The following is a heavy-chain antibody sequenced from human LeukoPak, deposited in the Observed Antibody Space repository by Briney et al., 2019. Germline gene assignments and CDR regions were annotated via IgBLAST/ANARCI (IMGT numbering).Heavy chain of an antibody. D-gene: IGHD1-26*01. CDR3: ARETGSYLGD. V-gene: IGHV3-53*01. CDR1: GFTVSSNY. Sequence: GGSLRLSCAASGFTVSSNYMTWVRQAPGKGLEWVSLIYSGGSTYYADSVKGRFTISRDNSKNTLYLQMNSLRAEDTAVYYCARETGSYLGDWGQGTLVTVSS. CDR2: IYSGGST. J-gene: IGHJ4*02.